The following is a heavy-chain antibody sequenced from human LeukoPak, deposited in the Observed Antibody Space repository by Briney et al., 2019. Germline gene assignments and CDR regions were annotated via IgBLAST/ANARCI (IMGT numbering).Heavy chain of an antibody. CDR2: IIPILGIA. CDR3: ANPDHY. D-gene: IGHD1-14*01. Sequence: SVKVSCKVSGYTLTELSMHWVRQAPGQGLEWMGRIIPILGIANYAQKFQGRVTITADKSTSTAYMELSSLRSEDTAVYYCANPDHYWGQGTLVTVSS. J-gene: IGHJ4*02. V-gene: IGHV1-69*02. CDR1: GYTLTELS.